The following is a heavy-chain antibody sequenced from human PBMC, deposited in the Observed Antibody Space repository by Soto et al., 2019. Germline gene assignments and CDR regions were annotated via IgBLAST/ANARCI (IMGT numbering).Heavy chain of an antibody. V-gene: IGHV1-46*03. CDR2: INPSGGST. J-gene: IGHJ4*02. CDR3: ARDELYCSGGSCDMGI. D-gene: IGHD2-15*01. Sequence: GASVKVSCKASVYTFTSYYMHWVLQAPGQGLEWMGIINPSGGSTSYAQKFQGRVTMTRDTSTSTVYMELSSLRSEDTAVYYCARDELYCSGGSCDMGIWGQGTLVTVSS. CDR1: VYTFTSYY.